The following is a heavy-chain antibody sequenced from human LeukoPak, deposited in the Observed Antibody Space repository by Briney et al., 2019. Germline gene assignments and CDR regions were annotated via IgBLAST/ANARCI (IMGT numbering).Heavy chain of an antibody. CDR3: AKDQGDEAAAGLDY. CDR2: ISGSGGST. J-gene: IGHJ4*02. D-gene: IGHD6-13*01. Sequence: GGSLRLSCAASGFTFSSYAMGWVRQAPGKGLEWVSAISGSGGSTYYADSVKGRFTISRDNSKNTLYLQMDSLRAEDTAVYYCAKDQGDEAAAGLDYWGQGTLVTVSS. V-gene: IGHV3-23*01. CDR1: GFTFSSYA.